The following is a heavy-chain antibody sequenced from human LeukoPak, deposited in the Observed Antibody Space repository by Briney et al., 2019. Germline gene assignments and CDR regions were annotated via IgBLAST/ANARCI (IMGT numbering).Heavy chain of an antibody. CDR3: AIGPGGYYFDY. Sequence: SETLSLTCAVYGGSFSGYYWSWIRQPPGKGLEWIGEINQGGNTNYNPSLKSRVTISLDTSKNQFSLKPSSVSAADTAVYYCAIGPGGYYFDYWGQGTLVTVSS. V-gene: IGHV4-34*01. J-gene: IGHJ4*02. D-gene: IGHD3-3*01. CDR1: GGSFSGYY. CDR2: INQGGNT.